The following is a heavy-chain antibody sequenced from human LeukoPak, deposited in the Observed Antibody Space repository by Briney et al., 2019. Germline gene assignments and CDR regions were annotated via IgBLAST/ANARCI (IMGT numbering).Heavy chain of an antibody. D-gene: IGHD2-8*01. CDR2: IYYTGST. J-gene: IGHJ4*02. CDR1: RGSVSSSPYY. V-gene: IGHV4-39*07. Sequence: SETLSLTCTVSRGSVSSSPYYWSWVRQPPGKGLEWIASIYYTGSTYYNPSLKSRVTISLDMSKNEFFLTMTSVTAADTAVYFCTAEKNGSPHYWGQGTQVTVSS. CDR3: TAEKNGSPHY.